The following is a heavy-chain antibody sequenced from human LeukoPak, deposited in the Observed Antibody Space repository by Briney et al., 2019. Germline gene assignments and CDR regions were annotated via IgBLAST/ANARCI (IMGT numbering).Heavy chain of an antibody. Sequence: ASVKVSCKASGGTFSSYAISWVRQAPGQGLEWMGGIIPIFGTANYAQKFQGRVTITADESTSTAYMELSSLRSEDTAVYYCARGSVLSYGTGSYNDYWGQGTLVTVSS. J-gene: IGHJ4*02. CDR2: IIPIFGTA. D-gene: IGHD3-10*01. CDR3: ARGSVLSYGTGSYNDY. CDR1: GGTFSSYA. V-gene: IGHV1-69*01.